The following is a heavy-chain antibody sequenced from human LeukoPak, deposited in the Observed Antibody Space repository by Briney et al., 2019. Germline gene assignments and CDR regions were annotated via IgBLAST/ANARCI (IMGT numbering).Heavy chain of an antibody. CDR1: GFTFSSYS. CDR2: ISSSSYI. D-gene: IGHD3-16*01. V-gene: IGHV3-21*01. Sequence: PGGSLRLSCAASGFTFSSYSMIWVRQAPGKGLEWVSSISSSSYIYYADSVKGRFTISRDNAKNSLYLQMNSLRAEDTAVYYCARDLGQSRNFDYWGQGTLVTVSS. CDR3: ARDLGQSRNFDY. J-gene: IGHJ4*02.